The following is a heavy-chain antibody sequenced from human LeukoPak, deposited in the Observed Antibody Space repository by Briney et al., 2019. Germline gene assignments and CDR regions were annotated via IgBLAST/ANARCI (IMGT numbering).Heavy chain of an antibody. D-gene: IGHD3-9*01. CDR3: ARLLDIRDWFDP. CDR2: IIPILGIA. CDR1: GGTFSSYA. V-gene: IGHV1-69*04. Sequence: GASVNVSCKASGGTFSSYAISWVRQAPGQGLEWMGRIIPILGIANYAQKFQGRVTITADKSTSTAYMELSSLRSEDTAVYYCARLLDIRDWFDPWGQGTLVTVSS. J-gene: IGHJ5*02.